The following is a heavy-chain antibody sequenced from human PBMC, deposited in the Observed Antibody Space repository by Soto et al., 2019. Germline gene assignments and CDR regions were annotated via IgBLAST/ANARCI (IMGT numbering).Heavy chain of an antibody. CDR1: GFTFSSYS. CDR3: ARDVVDTRDGMDV. Sequence: GGSLRLSCAASGFTFSSYSMNWVRQAPGKGLEWVSSISSSSSYIYYADSVKGRFTISRDNAKNSLYLQMNSLRAEDTAVYYCARDVVDTRDGMDVWGQGTTVTVSS. D-gene: IGHD2-21*01. V-gene: IGHV3-21*01. CDR2: ISSSSSYI. J-gene: IGHJ6*02.